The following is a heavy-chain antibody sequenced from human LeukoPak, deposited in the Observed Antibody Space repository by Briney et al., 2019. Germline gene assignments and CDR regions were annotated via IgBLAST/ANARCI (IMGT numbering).Heavy chain of an antibody. Sequence: SETLSLTCTVSGASISRHYWSWIRQPPGKGLEWIGYVYHDGTTSYNPSLKSRVAISIDTSRNQLSLKLSSMTAADTAVYYCARGSTRADDYWGQGILVTVSS. CDR1: GASISRHY. CDR3: ARGSTRADDY. D-gene: IGHD2/OR15-2a*01. V-gene: IGHV4-59*11. CDR2: VYHDGTT. J-gene: IGHJ4*02.